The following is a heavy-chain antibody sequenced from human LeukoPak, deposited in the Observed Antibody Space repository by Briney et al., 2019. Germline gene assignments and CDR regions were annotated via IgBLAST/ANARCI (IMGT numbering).Heavy chain of an antibody. V-gene: IGHV4-39*01. D-gene: IGHD3-10*01. CDR2: IYYTGST. CDR3: ARLTKNDSGSFRFGKKKRGYMDV. J-gene: IGHJ6*03. CDR1: GGSIISNSYY. Sequence: SETLSLTCTVSGGSIISNSYYWGWIRQPPGKGLEWIGSIYYTGSTYYNPSLKSRVTISVDTSKNQFSLKLSSVTAADTAVYYCARLTKNDSGSFRFGKKKRGYMDVWGKGTTVTISS.